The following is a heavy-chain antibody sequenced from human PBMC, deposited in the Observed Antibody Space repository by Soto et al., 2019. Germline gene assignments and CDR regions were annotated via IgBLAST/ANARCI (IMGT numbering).Heavy chain of an antibody. CDR1: GYTFSSSG. D-gene: IGHD1-7*01. CDR3: ARDETGTTPFDY. CDR2: ISGYNGNT. J-gene: IGHJ4*02. Sequence: QIQLVQSGAEVKKPGASVTVSCKASGYTFSSSGIAWVRRAPGQGLEWMGWISGYNGNTNYAQKLQGRVTMTTDTSTSTAYMELRSLRSDDTAVYYCARDETGTTPFDYWGQGTLVTVSS. V-gene: IGHV1-18*01.